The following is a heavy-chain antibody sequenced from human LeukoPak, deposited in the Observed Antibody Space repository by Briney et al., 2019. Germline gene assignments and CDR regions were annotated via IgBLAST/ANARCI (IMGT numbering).Heavy chain of an antibody. CDR3: ARGCRNYDFWSGYRLYFDY. J-gene: IGHJ4*02. D-gene: IGHD3-3*01. CDR1: GGSFSGYY. V-gene: IGHV4-34*01. CDR2: INHSGST. Sequence: SETLSLTCAVYGGSFSGYYWSWIRQPPGKGLEWIGEINHSGSTNYNPSLKSRVTISVDTSKNQFSLELSSVTAADTAVYYCARGCRNYDFWSGYRLYFDYWGQGTLVTVSS.